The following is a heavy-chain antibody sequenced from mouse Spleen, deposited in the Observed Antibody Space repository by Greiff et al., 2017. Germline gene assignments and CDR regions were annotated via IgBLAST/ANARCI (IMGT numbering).Heavy chain of an antibody. Sequence: EVHLVESGPGLVKPSQSLSLTCSVTGYSITSGYYWNWIRQFPGNKLEWMGYISYDGSNNYNPSLKNRISITRDTSKNQFFLKLNSVTTEDTATYYCAREATTVVGLDYWGQGTTLTVSS. D-gene: IGHD1-1*01. CDR1: GYSITSGYY. V-gene: IGHV3-6*01. J-gene: IGHJ2*01. CDR3: AREATTVVGLDY. CDR2: ISYDGSN.